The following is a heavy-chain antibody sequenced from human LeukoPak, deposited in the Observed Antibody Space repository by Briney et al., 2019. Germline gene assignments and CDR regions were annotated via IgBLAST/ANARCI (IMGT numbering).Heavy chain of an antibody. V-gene: IGHV3-48*03. D-gene: IGHD3-10*02. CDR1: GVTFSDYE. CDR3: ARDPNVETSNFDF. Sequence: GGSLRLSCAPSGVTFSDYEMNWIRQAPGKGLEWVAYISGTSRTIYYADSVKGRFTISRDNAKRSLYLQMDSLRAEDTALYYCARDPNVETSNFDFWGQGTLVTVSS. J-gene: IGHJ4*02. CDR2: ISGTSRTI.